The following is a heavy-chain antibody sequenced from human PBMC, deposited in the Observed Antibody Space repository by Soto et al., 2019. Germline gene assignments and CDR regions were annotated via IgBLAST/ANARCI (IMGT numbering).Heavy chain of an antibody. CDR1: GGTFSSYA. V-gene: IGHV1-69*12. J-gene: IGHJ4*02. CDR2: IIPIFGTA. CDR3: ARGTMSCGGDCYPYYFDY. Sequence: QVQLVQSGAEVKKPGSSVKVSCKASGGTFSSYAISWVRQAPGQGLEWMGGIIPIFGTANYAQKFQGRVTITADESTGTAYMELSSLRSEDTAVYYCARGTMSCGGDCYPYYFDYWGQGTLVTVSS. D-gene: IGHD2-21*02.